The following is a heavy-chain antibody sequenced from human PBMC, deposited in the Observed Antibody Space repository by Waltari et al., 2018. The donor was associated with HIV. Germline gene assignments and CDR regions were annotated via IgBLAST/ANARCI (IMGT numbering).Heavy chain of an antibody. CDR1: VFTFSDYN. CDR2: IGSLQNFI. V-gene: IGHV3-21*01. Sequence: EVRLLVSGGGLVWPGGSLRRSCEASVFTFSDYNMNWVRQGPGKGLECVASIGSLQNFIHYADSVKGRFTVSRDNAKNSLYLQMNSLTAEDTAVYYCARGPSSGWSWFDPWGQGTLVTVSS. CDR3: ARGPSSGWSWFDP. J-gene: IGHJ5*02. D-gene: IGHD6-19*01.